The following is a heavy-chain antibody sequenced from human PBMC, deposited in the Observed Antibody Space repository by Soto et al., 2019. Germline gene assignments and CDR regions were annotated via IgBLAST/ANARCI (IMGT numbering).Heavy chain of an antibody. CDR3: ARDQSLSAADEGSDYYYGMDV. V-gene: IGHV3-30-3*01. CDR1: GFTFSSYA. D-gene: IGHD6-13*01. CDR2: ISYDGSNK. Sequence: QVQLVESGGGVVQPGRSLRLSCAASGFTFSSYAMHWVRQAPGKGLEWVAVISYDGSNKYYADSVKGRFTISRDNSKNTLYLQMNSLRAEDTAVYYCARDQSLSAADEGSDYYYGMDVWGQGTTVTVSS. J-gene: IGHJ6*02.